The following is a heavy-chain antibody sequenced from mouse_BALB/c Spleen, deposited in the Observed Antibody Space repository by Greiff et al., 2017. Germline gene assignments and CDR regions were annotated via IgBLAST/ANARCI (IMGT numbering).Heavy chain of an antibody. J-gene: IGHJ3*01. V-gene: IGHV5-6-3*01. Sequence: EVKLVESGGGLVQPGGSLKLSCAASGFTFSSYGMSWVRQTPDKRLELVATINSNGGSTYYPDSVKGRFTISRDNAKNTLYLQMSSLKSEDTDMYYCANDPWFAYWGQGTLVTVSA. CDR2: INSNGGST. CDR1: GFTFSSYG. CDR3: ANDPWFAY.